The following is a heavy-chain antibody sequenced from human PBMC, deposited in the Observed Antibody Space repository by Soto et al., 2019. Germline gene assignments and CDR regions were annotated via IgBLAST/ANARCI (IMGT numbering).Heavy chain of an antibody. CDR3: ARGARGGSGSAASYYYSGLDV. CDR1: GFTFNSYA. D-gene: IGHD3-10*01. Sequence: DVHVLESGGDLVQPGGSLRLSCAASGFTFNSYAMSWVRQAPGKWLEWVSSVSAGGDMTYYSDSVKGRFTISRDNSNNALFLQMNSLRIEDTALYYCARGARGGSGSAASYYYSGLDVWGQGTTVTVS. V-gene: IGHV3-23*01. CDR2: VSAGGDMT. J-gene: IGHJ6*02.